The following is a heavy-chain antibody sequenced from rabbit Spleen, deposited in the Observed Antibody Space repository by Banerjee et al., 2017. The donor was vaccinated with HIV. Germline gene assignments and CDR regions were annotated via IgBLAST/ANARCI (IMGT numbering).Heavy chain of an antibody. CDR3: ARDTSSSFSSYGMDL. CDR1: GVSFSGNSY. J-gene: IGHJ6*01. CDR2: IDTGGSGFT. D-gene: IGHD1-1*01. Sequence: VESGGDLVKPGASLTLTCTASGVSFSGNSYMCWVRQAPGKGLEWIACIDTGGSGFTYFANWAKGRFTISKTSSTTVTLLMTSLTAADTATYFCARDTSSSFSSYGMDLWGPGTLVTVS. V-gene: IGHV1S40*01.